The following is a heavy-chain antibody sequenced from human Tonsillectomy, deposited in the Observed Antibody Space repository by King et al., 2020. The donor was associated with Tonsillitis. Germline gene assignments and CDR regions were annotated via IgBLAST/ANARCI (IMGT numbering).Heavy chain of an antibody. J-gene: IGHJ4*02. CDR2: IRSKNYGGTS. CDR1: GFTFGDCF. Sequence: VQLVESGGGLVQPGRSLRVSCTVSGFTFGDCFMICFRQPPGKGLEWVGFIRSKNYGGTSEYAASVKGRFTISRDDSKSIAYLQMNSLKTEDTAVYYCSRVDVTDFWRGFYYPDYWGQGTLVTVSS. CDR3: SRVDVTDFWRGFYYPDY. V-gene: IGHV3-49*03. D-gene: IGHD3-3*01.